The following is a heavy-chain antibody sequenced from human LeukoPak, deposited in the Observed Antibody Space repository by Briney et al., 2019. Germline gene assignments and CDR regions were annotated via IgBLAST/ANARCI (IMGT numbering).Heavy chain of an antibody. V-gene: IGHV3-23*01. D-gene: IGHD2-8*01. CDR1: GFTFSSYT. CDR2: INNRGDKT. CDR3: AKDRRQRVYGNHWFDP. J-gene: IGHJ5*02. Sequence: GGSLRLSCAASGFTFSSYTISWVRQAPGKGLEWVSSINNRGDKTYYADSVKGRFTISRDNSRNTLYLQMNSLRAEDTATYYCAKDRRQRVYGNHWFDPRGQGILVTVSS.